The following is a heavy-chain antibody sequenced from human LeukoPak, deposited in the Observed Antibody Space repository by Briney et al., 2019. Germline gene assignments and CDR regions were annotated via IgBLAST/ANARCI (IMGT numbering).Heavy chain of an antibody. D-gene: IGHD6-13*01. V-gene: IGHV4-39*07. J-gene: IGHJ4*02. CDR2: VYYTGST. CDR3: ASKIAAAGSYYFDY. CDR1: GGSISSSSYY. Sequence: SETLSLTCTVSGGSISSSSYYWGWIRQPPGRGLEWIGSVYYTGSTYYNPSLKSRVTISVDTSKNQFSLKLSSVTAADTAVYYCASKIAAAGSYYFDYWGQGTLVTVSP.